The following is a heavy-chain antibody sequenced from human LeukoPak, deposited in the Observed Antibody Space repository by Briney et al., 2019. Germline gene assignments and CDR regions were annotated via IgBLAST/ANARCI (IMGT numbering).Heavy chain of an antibody. CDR1: GGSISSYY. D-gene: IGHD4-23*01. CDR3: ARVGFGNTPHPIDY. J-gene: IGHJ4*02. CDR2: IYYTRST. Sequence: PSETLSLTCTVSGGSISSYYWSWIRQPPGKGLEWIGYIYYTRSTNYNPSLRSRVTISVDTSKNQFSLELSSVTAADTAVYYCARVGFGNTPHPIDYWGQGALVTVSS. V-gene: IGHV4-59*01.